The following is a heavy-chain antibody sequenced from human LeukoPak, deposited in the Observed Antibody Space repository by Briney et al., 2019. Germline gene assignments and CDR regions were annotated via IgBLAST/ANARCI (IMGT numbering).Heavy chain of an antibody. J-gene: IGHJ4*02. CDR2: ISWNSGSI. CDR3: AKAEGFFGGYYDH. Sequence: GGSLRLSCAASGFTFDDYAMHWVRQAPGKGLEWVSGISWNSGSIDYADSVKGRFTISRDNAKNSLYLHMNSLRAEDTAFYYCAKAEGFFGGYYDHWGQGTLVTVSS. CDR1: GFTFDDYA. V-gene: IGHV3-9*01. D-gene: IGHD4-23*01.